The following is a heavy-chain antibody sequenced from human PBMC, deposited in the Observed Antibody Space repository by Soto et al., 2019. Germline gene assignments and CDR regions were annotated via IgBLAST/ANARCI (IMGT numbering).Heavy chain of an antibody. CDR3: AREKGNIAARAYFDY. CDR1: GGSISSYY. V-gene: IGHV4-59*01. J-gene: IGHJ4*02. D-gene: IGHD6-6*01. Sequence: SETLSLTCTVSGGSISSYYWSWIRQPPGKGLEWIGNIYYSGSTNYNPSLKSRVTISVDTSKNQFSLKLSSVTAADTAVYYCAREKGNIAARAYFDYWGQGTLVTVSS. CDR2: IYYSGST.